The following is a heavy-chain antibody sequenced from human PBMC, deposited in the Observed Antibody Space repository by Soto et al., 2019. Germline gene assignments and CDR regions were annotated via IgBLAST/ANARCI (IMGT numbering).Heavy chain of an antibody. Sequence: QVQLQESGPGLVKPSQTLSLTCTVSGASISSGAYYWGWIRQHPGKGLAWIGYIYYSGSTYYNPSLKSRVTISIDTSKNQFSLKLSSVTAADTAVYYCARYYYGSGSYSYFDYWGQGTLVTVSS. CDR1: GASISSGAYY. V-gene: IGHV4-31*03. CDR2: IYYSGST. J-gene: IGHJ4*02. CDR3: ARYYYGSGSYSYFDY. D-gene: IGHD3-10*01.